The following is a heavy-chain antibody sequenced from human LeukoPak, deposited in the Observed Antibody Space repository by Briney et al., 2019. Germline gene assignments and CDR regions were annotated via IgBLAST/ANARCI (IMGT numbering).Heavy chain of an antibody. D-gene: IGHD2-2*02. V-gene: IGHV1-18*01. J-gene: IGHJ6*02. CDR3: ARDWSGIVVVSADILDYYGMDV. CDR2: ISAYKGNT. Sequence: ASVKVSCTASGYTFTTYGISWVRQAPGQGLEWMGWISAYKGNTNYAQKLQGRVTMTTDTSTSTAYMELRSLRSDDTAVYYCARDWSGIVVVSADILDYYGMDVWGQGTTVTVSS. CDR1: GYTFTTYG.